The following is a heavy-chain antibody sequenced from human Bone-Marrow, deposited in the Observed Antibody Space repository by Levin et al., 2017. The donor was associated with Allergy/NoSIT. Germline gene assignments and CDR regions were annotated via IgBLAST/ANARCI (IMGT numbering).Heavy chain of an antibody. CDR2: TYSGGAT. CDR1: GFVVPRNH. V-gene: IGHV3-53*01. J-gene: IGHJ4*02. Sequence: LSLPCAASGFVVPRNHMSWVRQAPGKGLEWLSVTYSGGATYYRDSVKGRFTIARDNFKNTLYLQMNSLRAEDTAIYYCARDNFDTPGELDYWGQGTLVTVSS. CDR3: ARDNFDTPGELDY. D-gene: IGHD1-20*01.